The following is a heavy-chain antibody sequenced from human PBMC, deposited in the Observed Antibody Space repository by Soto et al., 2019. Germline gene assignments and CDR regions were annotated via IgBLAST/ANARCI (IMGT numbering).Heavy chain of an antibody. CDR1: GYTFTSYG. D-gene: IGHD2-15*01. J-gene: IGHJ6*03. CDR3: ARDFYCSGGSCYPRAYYYYMDV. V-gene: IGHV1-18*01. Sequence: GASVKVSCKASGYTFTSYGISWVRQAPGQGLEWMGWISAYNGNTNYAQKLQGRVTMTTDTSTSTAYMELRSLRSDDTAVYYCARDFYCSGGSCYPRAYYYYMDVWGKGTTVTVSS. CDR2: ISAYNGNT.